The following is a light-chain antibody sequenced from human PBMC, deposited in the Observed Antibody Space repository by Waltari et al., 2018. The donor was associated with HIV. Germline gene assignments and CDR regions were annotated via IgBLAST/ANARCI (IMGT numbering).Light chain of an antibody. CDR3: ASNRLDYTLI. V-gene: IGLV2-14*03. CDR2: DIN. CDR1: STDSRFYQY. Sequence: QSALTQPASVSGFLGQSINISCTGISTDSRFYQYVSWYQQYPGKIPRLIIFDINNRPSGVSDHFSGSRSGNSASRTVSGLQSGDEAHYYCASNRLDYTLIFGGGTKLTVL. J-gene: IGLJ2*01.